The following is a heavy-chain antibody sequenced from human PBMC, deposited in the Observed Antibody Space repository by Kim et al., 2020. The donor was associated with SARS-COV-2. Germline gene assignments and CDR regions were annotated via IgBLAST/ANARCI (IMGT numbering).Heavy chain of an antibody. CDR2: IIPIFGTA. J-gene: IGHJ6*02. Sequence: SVKVSCKASGGTFSSYAISWVRQAPGQGLEWMGGIIPIFGTANYAQKFQGRVTITADESTSTAYMELSSLRSEDTAVYYCARDLGQVESYPDDYYYYGMDVWGQGTTVTVSS. CDR3: ARDLGQVESYPDDYYYYGMDV. D-gene: IGHD1-26*01. CDR1: GGTFSSYA. V-gene: IGHV1-69*13.